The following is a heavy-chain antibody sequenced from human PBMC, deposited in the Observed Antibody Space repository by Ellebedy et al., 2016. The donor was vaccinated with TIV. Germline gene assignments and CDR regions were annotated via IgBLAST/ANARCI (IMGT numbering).Heavy chain of an antibody. Sequence: ASVKVSCKASGYTFTGYSMHWVRQAPGQGLAWMGWINPDTGDTNYAQKFQGRVTMTRDTSITTAYMELSRLRSDDTAVYYCARGCSSTSCSGDYYYGMTVWGQGTTFTVSS. CDR1: GYTFTGYS. J-gene: IGHJ6*02. D-gene: IGHD2-2*01. V-gene: IGHV1-2*02. CDR2: INPDTGDT. CDR3: ARGCSSTSCSGDYYYGMTV.